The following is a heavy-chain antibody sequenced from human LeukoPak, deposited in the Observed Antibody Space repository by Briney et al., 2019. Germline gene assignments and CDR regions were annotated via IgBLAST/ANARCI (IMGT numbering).Heavy chain of an antibody. V-gene: IGHV1-46*01. D-gene: IGHD4-17*01. CDR1: GYTFTSYY. J-gene: IGHJ3*02. Sequence: ASAKVSCKASGYTFTSYYMHWVRQAPGQGLEWMGIINPSGGSTSYAQKFQGRVTMTRDMSTSTVYMELSSLRSEDTAVYYCARGYDYGDYEQRAFDIWGQGTMVTVSS. CDR2: INPSGGST. CDR3: ARGYDYGDYEQRAFDI.